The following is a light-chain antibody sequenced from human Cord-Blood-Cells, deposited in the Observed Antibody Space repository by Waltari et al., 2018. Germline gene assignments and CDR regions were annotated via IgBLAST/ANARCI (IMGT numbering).Light chain of an antibody. CDR3: QQNNNWPFT. J-gene: IGKJ3*01. CDR2: GAS. V-gene: IGKV3D-15*01. CDR1: QSVSSN. Sequence: EIVMTQSPATLSVSPGERATLSCRASQSVSSNLAWYQQKPGQAPRLLIYGASIRATGPTPRFSGSGSGTEFTLTISRLQSEDFAVYYCQQNNNWPFTFGPGTKVDNK.